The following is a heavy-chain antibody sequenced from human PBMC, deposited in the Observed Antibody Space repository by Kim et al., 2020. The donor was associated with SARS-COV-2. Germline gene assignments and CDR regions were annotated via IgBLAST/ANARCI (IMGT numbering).Heavy chain of an antibody. J-gene: IGHJ4*02. CDR3: AKDYEGVTN. CDR2: IYSGGTT. D-gene: IGHD3-10*01. CDR1: GLTVSDNY. Sequence: EGSLRLSCVASGLTVSDNYLSWVRQAPGKGLEWVSVIYSGGTTYYADSVRGRFSISRDNSKNTLYLQMNSLRVEDTAVYYCAKDYEGVTNWGQGALVTVSS. V-gene: IGHV3-66*02.